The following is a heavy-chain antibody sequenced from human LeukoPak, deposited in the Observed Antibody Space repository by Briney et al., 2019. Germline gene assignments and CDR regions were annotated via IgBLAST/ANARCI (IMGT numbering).Heavy chain of an antibody. V-gene: IGHV3-23*01. CDR2: ISGSGGST. J-gene: IGHJ4*02. Sequence: GGSLRLSCAASGFTFSSYAMSWVRQAPGKGLEWVSVISGSGGSTYYADSVQGRFTISRDNSNNTLYLQMNSLGADDTAVYYCAKRGYDSSGYYGYFDYWAQGTLVTVSS. CDR1: GFTFSSYA. CDR3: AKRGYDSSGYYGYFDY. D-gene: IGHD3-22*01.